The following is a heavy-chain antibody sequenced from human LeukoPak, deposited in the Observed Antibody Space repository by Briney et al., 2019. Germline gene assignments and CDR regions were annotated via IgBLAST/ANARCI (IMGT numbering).Heavy chain of an antibody. D-gene: IGHD1-26*01. V-gene: IGHV4-59*08. Sequence: SETLSLTCTVSGGSISSYYWSWIRQAPGKGLEWIGYVYQSGTTSYNPSLKRPVTISADTSKNQFSLKVRSVTAADTAVYYCARHGGSLGYFDNWGQGTLVTVSS. CDR2: VYQSGTT. CDR1: GGSISSYY. J-gene: IGHJ4*02. CDR3: ARHGGSLGYFDN.